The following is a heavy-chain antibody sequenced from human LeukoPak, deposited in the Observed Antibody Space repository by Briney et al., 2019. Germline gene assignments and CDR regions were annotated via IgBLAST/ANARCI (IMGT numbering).Heavy chain of an antibody. Sequence: GGSLRLSCAASGFTFSSYAMSWVRQAPGKGLEWVSAISGSGGSTYYADSVKGRFTISRDNSKNTLYLQMNSLRAEDTAVYYCAKDPTRIQFSTRAAGHSNYASRPPENWGQGTLVTVSS. CDR3: AKDPTRIQFSTRAAGHSNYASRPPEN. CDR1: GFTFSSYA. CDR2: ISGSGGST. J-gene: IGHJ4*02. V-gene: IGHV3-23*01. D-gene: IGHD4-11*01.